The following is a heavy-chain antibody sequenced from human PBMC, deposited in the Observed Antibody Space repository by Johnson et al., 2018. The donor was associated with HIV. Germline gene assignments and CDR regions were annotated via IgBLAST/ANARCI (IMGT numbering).Heavy chain of an antibody. V-gene: IGHV3-11*04. CDR3: ARDRSSGWYGRVDAFDI. Sequence: QVQLVESGGGLVKPGGSLRLSCAASGFTFSDYYMSWIRQAPGKGLEWVSYISSSGSTIYYADSVKGRFTISRDNSKNTLYLQMNSLRAEDTAVYYCARDRSSGWYGRVDAFDIWGQGTMVTVSS. CDR2: ISSSGSTI. CDR1: GFTFSDYY. J-gene: IGHJ3*02. D-gene: IGHD6-19*01.